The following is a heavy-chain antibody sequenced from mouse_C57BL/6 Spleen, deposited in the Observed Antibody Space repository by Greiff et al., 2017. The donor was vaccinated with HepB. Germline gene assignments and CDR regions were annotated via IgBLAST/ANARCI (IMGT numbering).Heavy chain of an antibody. CDR3: ARPYDGYSPFAY. D-gene: IGHD2-3*01. J-gene: IGHJ3*01. Sequence: EVKLQESGPGLVKPSQSLSLTCSVTGYSITSGYYWNWIRQFPGNKLEWMGYISYDGSNNYNPSLKNRISITRDTSKNQFFLKLNSVTTEDTATYYWARPYDGYSPFAYWGQGTLVTVSA. CDR2: ISYDGSN. V-gene: IGHV3-6*01. CDR1: GYSITSGYY.